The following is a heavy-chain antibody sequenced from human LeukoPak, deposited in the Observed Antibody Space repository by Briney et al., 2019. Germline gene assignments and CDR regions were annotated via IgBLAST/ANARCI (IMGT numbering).Heavy chain of an antibody. CDR1: GYTFTGYY. CDR3: ARNPDYGDYVWPFDY. J-gene: IGHJ4*02. Sequence: ASVKVSCKASGYTFTGYYMHWVRQAPGQGLEWMGWINPNSGGTNYAQKFQGRVTMTRDTSISTAYMELSRLRSDDTAVYYCARNPDYGDYVWPFDYWGQGTLVTVSP. D-gene: IGHD4-17*01. V-gene: IGHV1-2*02. CDR2: INPNSGGT.